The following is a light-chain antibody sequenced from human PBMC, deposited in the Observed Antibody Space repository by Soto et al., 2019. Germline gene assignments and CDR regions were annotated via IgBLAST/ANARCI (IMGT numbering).Light chain of an antibody. CDR3: MQALQTPYT. CDR2: LGS. Sequence: DIVMTQSPLSLPVTPGEPASISCRSSQSLLHSNGYTYLDWYLQKPGQSPQLLIYLGSNRASGVPDRFSGSGSGTDFTLKISRMEAEDVGVYYCMQALQTPYTFGQGTKLEIK. V-gene: IGKV2-28*01. CDR1: QSLLHSNGYTY. J-gene: IGKJ2*01.